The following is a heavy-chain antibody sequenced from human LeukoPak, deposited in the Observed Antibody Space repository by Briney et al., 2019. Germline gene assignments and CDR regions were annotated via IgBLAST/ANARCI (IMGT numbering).Heavy chain of an antibody. CDR1: GFTFITYT. D-gene: IGHD3-22*01. J-gene: IGHJ3*01. V-gene: IGHV3-21*04. Sequence: PGGSLRLSCAASGFTFITYTMNWVSQAPGKGLEWVSTISSSSSYIYYGDSVKDRFTISRDNAKNSLYLQMNSLRAEDTAVYYCARAPYDSTGYETPLAFDLWGQGTMVTVSS. CDR2: ISSSSSYI. CDR3: ARAPYDSTGYETPLAFDL.